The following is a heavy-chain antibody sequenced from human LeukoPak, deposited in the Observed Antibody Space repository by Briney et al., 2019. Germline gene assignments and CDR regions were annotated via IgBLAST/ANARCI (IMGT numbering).Heavy chain of an antibody. CDR3: ARGTAGYHSSYFDY. D-gene: IGHD3-16*02. CDR1: GFTFSSYW. CDR2: INSDGSAT. J-gene: IGHJ4*02. Sequence: GGSMRLSCAASGFTFSSYWMHWVRQAPGKGLVWVSRINSDGSATAYADSVKGRFTISRDNAENTLYLQMNSLRAEDTAVYYCARGTAGYHSSYFDYWGQGTLVTVSS. V-gene: IGHV3-74*01.